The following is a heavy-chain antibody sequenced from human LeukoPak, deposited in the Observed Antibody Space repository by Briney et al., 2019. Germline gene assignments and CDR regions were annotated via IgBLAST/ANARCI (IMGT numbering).Heavy chain of an antibody. CDR2: MFFTGDT. Sequence: PSETLSLTCTVSGGSISSHYWAWLRQPPGKGLEWIGWMFFTGDTNYNPSLKSRVTISVDHSKNQFSLKLTSVTAADTAVCYCAKEGNDYGANSIDYWGQGTLVTVSS. CDR1: GGSISSHY. J-gene: IGHJ4*02. CDR3: AKEGNDYGANSIDY. D-gene: IGHD4-23*01. V-gene: IGHV4-59*11.